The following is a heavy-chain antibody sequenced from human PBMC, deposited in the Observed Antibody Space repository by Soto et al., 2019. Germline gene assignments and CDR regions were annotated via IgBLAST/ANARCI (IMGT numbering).Heavy chain of an antibody. CDR3: AKETSSTWFPLDY. CDR1: GFTFSRYA. CDR2: ISGSGGST. J-gene: IGHJ4*02. Sequence: GGSLRLSCAASGFTFSRYAMSWVRQAPGKGLEWVAAISGSGGSTFYADSVKGRFTISSDNSRNTLYLQMNNLRAEDTAVYYCAKETSSTWFPLDYWGQGTLVTVSS. D-gene: IGHD6-13*01. V-gene: IGHV3-23*01.